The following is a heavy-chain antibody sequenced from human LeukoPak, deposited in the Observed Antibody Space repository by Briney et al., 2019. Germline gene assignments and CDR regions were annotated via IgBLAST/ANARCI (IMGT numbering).Heavy chain of an antibody. J-gene: IGHJ4*02. D-gene: IGHD6-19*01. CDR3: ARERRGFTSGWFNFDC. CDR2: IKQDGSEK. V-gene: IGHV3-7*01. Sequence: GGSLRLSCAASAFTFSGYWMTRVRQAPGKGLEWVANIKQDGSEKYYVDSVKGRFTISRDNAKNSLSLQMSGLRAEDTAVYYCARERRGFTSGWFNFDCWGQGTLVTVSS. CDR1: AFTFSGYW.